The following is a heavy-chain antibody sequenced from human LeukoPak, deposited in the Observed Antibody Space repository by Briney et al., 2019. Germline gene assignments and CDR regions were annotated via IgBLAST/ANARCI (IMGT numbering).Heavy chain of an antibody. CDR2: INHSGST. V-gene: IGHV4-34*01. J-gene: IGHJ4*02. CDR1: GGSFSGYY. CDR3: ARGRDGDC. Sequence: PSETLSLTCAVYGGSFSGYYWSWIRQPPGKGLEWIGEINHSGSTNYNPSLKSRVTISVDTSKNQFSLKLSSVTAADTAVYYCARGRDGDCWGQGTLVTVSS.